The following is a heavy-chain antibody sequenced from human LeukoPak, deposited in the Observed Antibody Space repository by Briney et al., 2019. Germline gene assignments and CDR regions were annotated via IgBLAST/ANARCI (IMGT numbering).Heavy chain of an antibody. CDR2: ISGSGGST. V-gene: IGHV3-23*01. Sequence: SGGSLRLSCAASGFTFSSYAMSWVRQAPGKGLEWVSAISGSGGSTYYADSVKGRFTISRDNSENTLYLQMNSLRAEDTAVYYCAKLREGGYSGYDCLDYWGQGTLVTVSS. CDR3: AKLREGGYSGYDCLDY. D-gene: IGHD5-12*01. J-gene: IGHJ4*02. CDR1: GFTFSSYA.